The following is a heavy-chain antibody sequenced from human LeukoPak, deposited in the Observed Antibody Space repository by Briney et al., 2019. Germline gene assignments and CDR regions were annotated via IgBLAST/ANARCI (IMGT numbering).Heavy chain of an antibody. J-gene: IGHJ4*02. CDR3: ARDSGEARYGDYSFDY. CDR1: GFTFSSYE. Sequence: PGGSLRLSCAASGFTFSSYEMNWVRQAPGKGLEWVSYISSSGSTIYYADSVKGRFTISRDNAKNSLYLQMNSLRAEDTAVYYCARDSGEARYGDYSFDYWGQGTQVTVSS. V-gene: IGHV3-48*03. D-gene: IGHD4-17*01. CDR2: ISSSGSTI.